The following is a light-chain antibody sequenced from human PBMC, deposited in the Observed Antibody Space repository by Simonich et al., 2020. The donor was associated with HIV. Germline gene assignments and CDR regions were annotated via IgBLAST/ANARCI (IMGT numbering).Light chain of an antibody. Sequence: QSVLTQPPSGSGAPGQRVIISCTGCNSKIRAGYDVHWYQQLPGTAPKTLIDANYNRPSGVPDRFSGSKSGTSASLAITGLQAEDEADYYCQSYDSSLRVFGGGTKLTVL. V-gene: IGLV1-40*01. J-gene: IGLJ3*02. CDR1: NSKIRAGYD. CDR2: ANY. CDR3: QSYDSSLRV.